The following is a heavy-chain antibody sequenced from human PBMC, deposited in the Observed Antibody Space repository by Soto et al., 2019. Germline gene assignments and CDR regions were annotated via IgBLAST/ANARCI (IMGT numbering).Heavy chain of an antibody. V-gene: IGHV3-11*01. Sequence: GGSLRLSCAASGFTFSDYYMSWIRQAPGKGLEWVSYISSSCSTIYYADSVKGRFTISRDNAKNSLYLQMNSLRAEDTAVDDWAREEGAAAGPLYYYCGMDVWGQGTTVTVSS. CDR1: GFTFSDYY. D-gene: IGHD6-13*01. CDR2: ISSSCSTI. J-gene: IGHJ6*02. CDR3: AREEGAAAGPLYYYCGMDV.